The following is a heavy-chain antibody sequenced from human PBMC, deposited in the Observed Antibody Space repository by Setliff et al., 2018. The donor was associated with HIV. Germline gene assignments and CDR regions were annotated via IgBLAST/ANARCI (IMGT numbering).Heavy chain of an antibody. D-gene: IGHD3-10*01. CDR2: INHSGST. CDR1: GGSFSGYY. CDR3: ASVGGYFGSGIYY. V-gene: IGHV4-34*01. Sequence: LSLTCAVYGGSFSGYYWSWIRQPPGKGLEWIGEINHSGSTNYNPSLKSRVTISVDTSKNQFSLKLSSVTAADTAVYYCASVGGYFGSGIYYWGQGTLVTVSS. J-gene: IGHJ4*02.